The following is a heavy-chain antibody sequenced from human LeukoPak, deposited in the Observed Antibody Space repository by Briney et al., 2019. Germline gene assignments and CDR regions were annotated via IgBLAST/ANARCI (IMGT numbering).Heavy chain of an antibody. CDR3: AKYDNSWYERGYFDY. V-gene: IGHV3-23*01. CDR2: IRASGGET. CDR1: GFTFSFYA. D-gene: IGHD6-13*01. J-gene: IGHJ4*02. Sequence: GGSLRLSCAASGFTFSFYAMSWVRQAPGRGPEWVSGIRASGGETYYADSVKGRFTVSRDNSRNTLDLRMNSLRAEDTAVYYCAKYDNSWYERGYFDYWGQGALVTVSS.